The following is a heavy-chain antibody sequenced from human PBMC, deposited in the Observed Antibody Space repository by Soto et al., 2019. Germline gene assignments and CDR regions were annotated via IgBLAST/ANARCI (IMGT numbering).Heavy chain of an antibody. V-gene: IGHV4-59*01. D-gene: IGHD3-22*01. CDR3: TRGWGGPYYFDT. CDR1: GVSLSSFY. J-gene: IGHJ5*02. CDR2: IYHSGST. Sequence: QVQLQESGPGLVKPSETLSLTCTVSGVSLSSFYWVWIRQPPGKELEWIGQIYHSGSTIYNPTLESRVTILGDSSKNQVSLDLTSVTAADTAVYYCTRGWGGPYYFDTWGQGALVIVSS.